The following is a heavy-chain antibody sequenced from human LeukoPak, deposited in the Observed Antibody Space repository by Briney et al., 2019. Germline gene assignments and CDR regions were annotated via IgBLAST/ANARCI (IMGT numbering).Heavy chain of an antibody. CDR2: INHSGST. D-gene: IGHD3-3*01. Sequence: PSETLSLTCAVYGGSFSGYYWSWIRQPPGKGLEWIGEINHSGSTNYNPSLKCRVTISVDTSKNQFSLKLSSVTAADTAVYYCARRPVLGYTIFGVVSQFDYWGQGTLVTVSS. CDR1: GGSFSGYY. CDR3: ARRPVLGYTIFGVVSQFDY. J-gene: IGHJ4*02. V-gene: IGHV4-34*01.